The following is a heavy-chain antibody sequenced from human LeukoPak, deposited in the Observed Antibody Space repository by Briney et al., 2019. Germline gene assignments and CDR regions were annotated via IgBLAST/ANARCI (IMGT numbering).Heavy chain of an antibody. Sequence: SQTLSLTCTVSGGSISSGGYYWSWIRQPPGKGLEWIGYIYHSGSTYYNPSLKSRVTISVDRSKNQFSLKLSSVTAADTAVYYCARGDGEVVPAAISYWGQGTLVTVSS. CDR1: GGSISSGGYY. V-gene: IGHV4-30-2*01. CDR3: ARGDGEVVPAAISY. D-gene: IGHD2-2*02. J-gene: IGHJ4*02. CDR2: IYHSGST.